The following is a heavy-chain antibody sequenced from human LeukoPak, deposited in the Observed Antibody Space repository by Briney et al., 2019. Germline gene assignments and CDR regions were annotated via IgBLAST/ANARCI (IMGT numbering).Heavy chain of an antibody. CDR3: AKDLVYCSSTSCYDDWYFDL. CDR2: IRYDGSNK. V-gene: IGHV3-30*02. D-gene: IGHD2-2*01. J-gene: IGHJ2*01. CDR1: GFTFSSYG. Sequence: PGGSLRLSCAVSGFTFSSYGMHWVRQAPGKGLEWVAFIRYDGSNKFYVDSVKGRFTISSDNSKNTVYLQMNSLRVEDTAVHYCAKDLVYCSSTSCYDDWYFDLWGRGTLVTVSS.